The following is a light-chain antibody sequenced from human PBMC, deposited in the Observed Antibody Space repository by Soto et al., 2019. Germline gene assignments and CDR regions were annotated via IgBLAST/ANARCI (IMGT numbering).Light chain of an antibody. J-gene: IGKJ1*01. CDR1: KSVSKS. Sequence: IVLTQSPDTLSLSPGERATLSCRASKSVSKSLVWYQQKPGQAPRLLIYNASNRATGIPVRFSGSGSGTDFTLTIRSLAAEDFAVYYCQQRHTWPRTFGQGTKVDIK. CDR3: QQRHTWPRT. V-gene: IGKV3-11*01. CDR2: NAS.